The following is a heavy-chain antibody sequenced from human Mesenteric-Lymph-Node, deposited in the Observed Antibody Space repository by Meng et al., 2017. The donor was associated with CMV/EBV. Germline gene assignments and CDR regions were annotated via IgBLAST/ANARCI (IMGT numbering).Heavy chain of an antibody. Sequence: GGSLRPSCVVPGSTFSTYGMSWVRQAPGKGLEWVSGIIGGGSTDYADSVKGRFTISSDTSKNTLYLQLNSLRAEDTAVYYCARFGTYYDFFSGLIQQVGYFDYWGQGTLVTVSS. V-gene: IGHV3-23*01. CDR3: ARFGTYYDFFSGLIQQVGYFDY. CDR2: IIGGGST. CDR1: GSTFSTYG. J-gene: IGHJ4*03. D-gene: IGHD3-3*01.